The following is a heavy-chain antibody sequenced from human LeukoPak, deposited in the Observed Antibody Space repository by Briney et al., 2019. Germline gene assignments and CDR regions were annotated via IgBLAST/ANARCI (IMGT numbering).Heavy chain of an antibody. V-gene: IGHV4-59*01. CDR1: GGSISSYY. J-gene: IGHJ4*02. Sequence: PSETLSLTCTVSGGSISSYYWSWIRQPPGKGLEWIGYIHYSGSTNYNPSLKSRVTISVDTSKNQFSLKLSSVTAADTAVYYCARAGYSGYDYDYWGQGTLVTVSS. CDR3: ARAGYSGYDYDY. D-gene: IGHD5-12*01. CDR2: IHYSGST.